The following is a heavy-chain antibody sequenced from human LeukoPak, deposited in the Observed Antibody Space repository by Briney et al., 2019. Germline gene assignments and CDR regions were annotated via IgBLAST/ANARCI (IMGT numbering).Heavy chain of an antibody. Sequence: SETLSLTCTVSYDSINTTYGSWFGQPPGKELGWIGRLYTSGTTNYNPSLKSRISMSIDTSKKLFSMTLSSVTAADTAVYYCARGYSSGSLVYMDVWGKGTTVIVSS. D-gene: IGHD3-10*01. CDR1: YDSINTTY. CDR2: LYTSGTT. V-gene: IGHV4-4*07. CDR3: ARGYSSGSLVYMDV. J-gene: IGHJ6*03.